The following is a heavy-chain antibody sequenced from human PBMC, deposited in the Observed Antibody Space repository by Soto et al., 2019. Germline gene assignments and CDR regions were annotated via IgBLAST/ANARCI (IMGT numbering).Heavy chain of an antibody. Sequence: LRLSCAASGFTLTDHYMDWVRQAPGKGLEWVGRSRNKGHSYSTEYAASVKGRFTILRGDSQYSLFLQMNSLKSEDTGVYYCARGHNGFDVWGQGTTVTVSS. V-gene: IGHV3-72*01. CDR1: GFTLTDHY. J-gene: IGHJ6*02. CDR2: SRNKGHSYST. CDR3: ARGHNGFDV.